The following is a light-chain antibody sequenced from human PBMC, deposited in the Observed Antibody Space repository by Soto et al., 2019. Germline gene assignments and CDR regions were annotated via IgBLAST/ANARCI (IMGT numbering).Light chain of an antibody. CDR2: GAS. CDR3: QQCGGSPT. V-gene: IGKV3-20*01. Sequence: EIVLTQSPGTLCLSPGERASLSCRASQRISSTFLAWYQQKPGQAPRLLIYGASSRATGIPDRFSGSGSGTDFTLTISRLEAEDFAMYYCQQCGGSPTFGQGTKVEVK. CDR1: QRISSTF. J-gene: IGKJ1*01.